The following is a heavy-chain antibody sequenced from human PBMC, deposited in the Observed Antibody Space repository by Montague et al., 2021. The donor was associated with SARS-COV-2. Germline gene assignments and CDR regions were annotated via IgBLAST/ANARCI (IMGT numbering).Heavy chain of an antibody. CDR3: ARRPGTFGAAFDI. J-gene: IGHJ3*02. D-gene: IGHD3-10*01. Sequence: SQTLSLTCTVSGGSISSDSFYWGWLRQPPGKGLEWIGLIYHSGGTYNGPSLKRRFSISVDTSKNQFSLKVTSVTAADTAVYYCARRPGTFGAAFDIWGLGTMVTVSS. CDR2: IYHSGGT. V-gene: IGHV4-39*01. CDR1: GGSISSDSFY.